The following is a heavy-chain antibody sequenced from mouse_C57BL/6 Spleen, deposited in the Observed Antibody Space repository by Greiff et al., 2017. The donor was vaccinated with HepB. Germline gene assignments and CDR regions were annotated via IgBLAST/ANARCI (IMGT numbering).Heavy chain of an antibody. CDR1: GYAFSSSW. D-gene: IGHD2-1*01. CDR3: ARGGGNYLFAY. CDR2: IYPGDGDT. Sequence: QVQLQQSGPELVKPGASVKISCKASGYAFSSSWMNWVKQRPGKGLEWIGRIYPGDGDTNYNGKFKGKATLTADKSSSTAYMHLSSLTSEDSAVYFCARGGGNYLFAYWGQGTLVTVSA. J-gene: IGHJ3*01. V-gene: IGHV1-82*01.